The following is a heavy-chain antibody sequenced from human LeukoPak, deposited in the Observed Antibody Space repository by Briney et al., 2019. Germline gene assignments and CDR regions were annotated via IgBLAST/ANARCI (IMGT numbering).Heavy chain of an antibody. D-gene: IGHD5-24*01. CDR2: INHSGST. J-gene: IGHJ4*02. CDR3: ATEMATAIHY. Sequence: SETLSLTCAVYGGSFSGYYWSWIRQPPGKGLEWIGEINHSGSTNYNPSLKSRVTISVDTSKNQFSLKLSSVTAADTAVYYCATEMATAIHYWGQGTLVTVSS. V-gene: IGHV4-34*01. CDR1: GGSFSGYY.